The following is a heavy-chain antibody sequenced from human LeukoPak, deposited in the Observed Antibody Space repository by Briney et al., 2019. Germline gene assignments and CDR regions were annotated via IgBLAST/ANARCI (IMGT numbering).Heavy chain of an antibody. CDR2: VFDSGST. CDR1: GASFSTNY. CDR3: ARVGAVAVMRGPAFDI. D-gene: IGHD6-19*01. J-gene: IGHJ3*02. V-gene: IGHV4-59*01. Sequence: PSETLSLTCSVSGASFSTNYWSWIRQPPGRGLEWIGYVFDSGSTNYNPSLKSRVTISVVTSKNQFSLKLSSVTAADTAVYYCARVGAVAVMRGPAFDIWGQGTMVTVSS.